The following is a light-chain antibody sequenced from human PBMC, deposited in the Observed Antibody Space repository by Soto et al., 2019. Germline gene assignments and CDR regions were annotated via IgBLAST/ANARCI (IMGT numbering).Light chain of an antibody. Sequence: QSVLTQPASVSGSPGQSITISRTGTSSDVVGYNYVSWYQQHPGKAPKLMIYDVSNRPSGVSNRFSGSKSGNTASLTISGLQAEDEADYYCSSYTSSSTPIYVFGTGTKVTVL. CDR2: DVS. CDR1: SSDVVGYNY. V-gene: IGLV2-14*01. J-gene: IGLJ1*01. CDR3: SSYTSSSTPIYV.